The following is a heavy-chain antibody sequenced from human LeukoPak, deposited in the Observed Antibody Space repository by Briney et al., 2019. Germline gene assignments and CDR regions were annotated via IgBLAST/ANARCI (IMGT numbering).Heavy chain of an antibody. J-gene: IGHJ4*02. Sequence: GKSLRLSCAASGFTFSSYGMHWVRQAPGKGLEWVAVISYDGSNKYYADSVEGRFTISRDNSKNTLYLQMNSLRAEDTAVYYCANCYGDYDCASDYWGQGTLVTVSS. CDR2: ISYDGSNK. CDR1: GFTFSSYG. D-gene: IGHD4-17*01. CDR3: ANCYGDYDCASDY. V-gene: IGHV3-30*18.